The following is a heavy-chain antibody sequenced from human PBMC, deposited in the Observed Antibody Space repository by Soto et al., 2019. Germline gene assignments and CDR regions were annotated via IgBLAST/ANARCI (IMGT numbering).Heavy chain of an antibody. Sequence: GESLKISCKGSGYSFTSYWISWVRQMPGKGLEWMGRIDPSDSYTNYSPSFQGHVTISADKSISTAYLQWSSLKASDTAMYYCAISGYYGSGDYYGMDVWGQGTTVTVSS. CDR2: IDPSDSYT. D-gene: IGHD3-10*01. CDR1: GYSFTSYW. J-gene: IGHJ6*02. CDR3: AISGYYGSGDYYGMDV. V-gene: IGHV5-10-1*01.